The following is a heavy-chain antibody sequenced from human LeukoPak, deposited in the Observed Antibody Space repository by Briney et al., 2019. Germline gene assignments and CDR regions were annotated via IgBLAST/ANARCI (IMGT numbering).Heavy chain of an antibody. J-gene: IGHJ3*02. Sequence: SETLSLTCTVSGGSISSSYYYWGWIRQPPGKGLEWIGSIYYSGSTNYNPSLKSRVTISVDTSKNQFSLKLSSVTAADTAVYYCARVKTAMVSDAFDIWGQGTMVTVSS. CDR2: IYYSGST. D-gene: IGHD5-18*01. V-gene: IGHV4-39*07. CDR1: GGSISSSYYY. CDR3: ARVKTAMVSDAFDI.